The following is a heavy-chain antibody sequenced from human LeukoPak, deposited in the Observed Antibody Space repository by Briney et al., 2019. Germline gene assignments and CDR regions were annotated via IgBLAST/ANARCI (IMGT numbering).Heavy chain of an antibody. CDR2: IYHSGST. D-gene: IGHD2-2*01. J-gene: IGHJ6*03. Sequence: SETLSLTCTVSGGSISSGYYWSWVRQPPGKGLEWIGYIYHSGSTYYNPSLKSRVTISVDTSKNQFSLKLSSVTAADTAVYYCARGPSNQEAPLYYYYMDVWGKGTTVTVSS. CDR3: ARGPSNQEAPLYYYYMDV. CDR1: GGSISSGYY. V-gene: IGHV4-38-2*02.